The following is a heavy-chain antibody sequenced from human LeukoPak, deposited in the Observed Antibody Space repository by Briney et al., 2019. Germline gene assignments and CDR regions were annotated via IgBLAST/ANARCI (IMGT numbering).Heavy chain of an antibody. D-gene: IGHD3-16*01. CDR3: ARGMEFGVTSGFDY. CDR2: ISSSGSTI. V-gene: IGHV3-48*03. J-gene: IGHJ4*02. CDR1: GFTFSSYE. Sequence: GGSLRLSCAASGFTFSSYEMNWVRQAPGKGLEWVSYISSSGSTIYYADSVKGRFTISRDNAKNSLYLQMNSLRAEDTAVYYCARGMEFGVTSGFDYWGQGTLVSVSS.